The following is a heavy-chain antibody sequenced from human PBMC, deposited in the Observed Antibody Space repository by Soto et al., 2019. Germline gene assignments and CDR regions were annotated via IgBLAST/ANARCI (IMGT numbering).Heavy chain of an antibody. CDR3: AREPATAKPEGVDF. V-gene: IGHV1-2*02. D-gene: IGHD1-1*01. Sequence: GGSVKVSXKASGCTFSDYYIHCVRQSPGQGLDWMGWINPNSGGTKYAPKFQGGVTMTRDTSITTAYMELSRLRSGDTAVYYCAREPATAKPEGVDFWGQGTLVTVSS. CDR1: GCTFSDYY. CDR2: INPNSGGT. J-gene: IGHJ4*02.